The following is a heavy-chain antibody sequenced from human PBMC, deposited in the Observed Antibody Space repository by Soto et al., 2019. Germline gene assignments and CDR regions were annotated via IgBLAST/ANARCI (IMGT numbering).Heavy chain of an antibody. CDR2: IIPILGIA. D-gene: IGHD2-2*01. CDR3: SRLGADCSSTSCYDFSIEGAFDI. CDR1: GGTFSSYT. V-gene: IGHV1-69*02. J-gene: IGHJ3*02. Sequence: SVKVSCKASGGTFSSYTISWVRQAPGQGLEWMGRIIPILGIANYAQKFQGRVTITADKSTSTAYMELSSLRSEDTAVYYCSRLGADCSSTSCYDFSIEGAFDIWGQGTMVTVSS.